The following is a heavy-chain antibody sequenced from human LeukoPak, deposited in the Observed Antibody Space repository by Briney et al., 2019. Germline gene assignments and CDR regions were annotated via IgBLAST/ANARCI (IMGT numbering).Heavy chain of an antibody. CDR3: ARFSSAGNYFDS. CDR1: GGSISSYY. J-gene: IGHJ4*02. V-gene: IGHV4-4*07. D-gene: IGHD6-13*01. Sequence: PSETLTLTCTVSGGSISSYYWSWIRQPAGMGLEWIGQIYISGSTNYNPSLKSRVTMSVDTSKNQLSLKLSSVTAADTAVYYCARFSSAGNYFDSWGQGTLVTVSS. CDR2: IYISGST.